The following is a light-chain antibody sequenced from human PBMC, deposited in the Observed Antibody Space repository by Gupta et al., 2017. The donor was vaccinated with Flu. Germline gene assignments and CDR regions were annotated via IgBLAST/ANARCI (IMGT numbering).Light chain of an antibody. Sequence: DIVINQPADSLAVCMGKRATINCKSSQSVLYSPNNKNYLAWYQQKPGQPPKLLIYWASTRESGVPYRFSGSGSGTDFTLTISSLQAEDVAIYYCQQYYSTPPTFGQGTKVEIK. V-gene: IGKV4-1*01. CDR2: WAS. CDR1: QSVLYSPNNKNY. J-gene: IGKJ1*01. CDR3: QQYYSTPPT.